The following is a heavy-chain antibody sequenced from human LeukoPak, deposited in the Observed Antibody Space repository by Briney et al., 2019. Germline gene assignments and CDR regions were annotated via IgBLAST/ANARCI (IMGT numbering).Heavy chain of an antibody. CDR2: FDPEDGET. CDR3: ATGDRPAAGTSDY. V-gene: IGHV1-24*01. D-gene: IGHD6-13*01. Sequence: GASVKVSCKASGYTFTSYDINWVRQAPGKGLEWMGGFDPEDGETIYAQKFQGRVTMTEDTSTDTAYMELSSLRSEDTAVYYCATGDRPAAGTSDYWGQGTLVTVPS. CDR1: GYTFTSYD. J-gene: IGHJ4*02.